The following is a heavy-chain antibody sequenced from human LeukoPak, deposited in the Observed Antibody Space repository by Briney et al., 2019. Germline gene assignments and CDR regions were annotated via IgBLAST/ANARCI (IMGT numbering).Heavy chain of an antibody. Sequence: SETLSLTCTVSGGSISSYYWSWIRQPPGKGLEWIGYIYYSGSTNYNPSLKSRVTISVDTSKNQFSLKLSSVTAADTAVYYCTRGPNDYFKWGQGTLVTVSS. D-gene: IGHD1-1*01. CDR2: IYYSGST. J-gene: IGHJ4*02. CDR1: GGSISSYY. CDR3: TRGPNDYFK. V-gene: IGHV4-59*01.